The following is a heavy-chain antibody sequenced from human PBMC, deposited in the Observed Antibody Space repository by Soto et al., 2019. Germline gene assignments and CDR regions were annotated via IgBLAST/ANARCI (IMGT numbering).Heavy chain of an antibody. V-gene: IGHV5-10-1*01. Sequence: GESLKISCKASGYIFTSYWITWVRQMPGKGLEWMGRIDPSDSYSNYSPSFEGHVTMSVDKSIDTAYLQWSGLKASDTAMFYCARLPVPAAIRGHYYGMDVWGQGTTVTVSS. CDR2: IDPSDSYS. CDR1: GYIFTSYW. CDR3: ARLPVPAAIRGHYYGMDV. D-gene: IGHD2-2*02. J-gene: IGHJ6*02.